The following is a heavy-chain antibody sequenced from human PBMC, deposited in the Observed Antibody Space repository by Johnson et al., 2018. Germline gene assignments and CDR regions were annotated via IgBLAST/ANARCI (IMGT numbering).Heavy chain of an antibody. Sequence: VQLVESGGGLVQPGGSLRLSCVASGVTVSDNYMTWVRQAPGKGLEWVSTLYLDDTSYYTDAVEGRFTNSRDTSKNTVYFQMNGLRHEDTAVYYWARVLRWSGQYNLDVWGKGTTVAVSS. CDR2: LYLDDTS. CDR1: GVTVSDNY. V-gene: IGHV3-66*02. CDR3: ARVLRWSGQYNLDV. D-gene: IGHD3-3*01. J-gene: IGHJ6*04.